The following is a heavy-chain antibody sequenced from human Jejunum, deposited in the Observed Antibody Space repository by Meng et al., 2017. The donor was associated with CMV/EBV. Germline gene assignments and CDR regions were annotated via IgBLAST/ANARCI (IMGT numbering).Heavy chain of an antibody. Sequence: GGGVKKPGASWKVACKASGYAFTIFGISWVRQAPGQGLEWMGWISAKDGYTKYAKQFHDRVTMTTDTSTSTAYMELRSLRSDDTAVYYCARAGAELTAHLDFWGQGTLVTVSS. D-gene: IGHD1-26*01. CDR1: GYAFTIFG. J-gene: IGHJ4*02. CDR3: ARAGAELTAHLDF. CDR2: ISAKDGYT. V-gene: IGHV1-18*01.